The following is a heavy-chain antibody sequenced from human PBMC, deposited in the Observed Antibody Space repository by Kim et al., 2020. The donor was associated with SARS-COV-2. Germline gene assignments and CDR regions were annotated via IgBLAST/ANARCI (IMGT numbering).Heavy chain of an antibody. CDR1: GGSISSYY. CDR3: ARVSSGWYGYYYYGMDV. Sequence: SETLSLTCTVSGGSISSYYWSWIRQPPGKGLEWIGYIYYSGSTNYNPSLKSRVTISVDTSKNQFSLKLSSVTAADTAVYYCARVSSGWYGYYYYGMDVWGQGTTVTVSS. CDR2: IYYSGST. D-gene: IGHD6-19*01. J-gene: IGHJ6*02. V-gene: IGHV4-59*01.